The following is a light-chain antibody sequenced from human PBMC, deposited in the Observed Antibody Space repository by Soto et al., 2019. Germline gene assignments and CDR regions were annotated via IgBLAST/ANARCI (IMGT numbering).Light chain of an antibody. CDR2: RNT. V-gene: IGLV1-51*01. CDR1: SSNFGTNT. CDR3: GAWDSSLSALV. Sequence: QSVVTQPPSVSAIPGQRVTISCFGTSSNFGTNTVTWYQQLPGTAPRLLIYRNTKRPSGIPDRFSGSKSGTSASLGISGLQSGDEADYHCGAWDSSLSALVFGRGTKVTVL. J-gene: IGLJ1*01.